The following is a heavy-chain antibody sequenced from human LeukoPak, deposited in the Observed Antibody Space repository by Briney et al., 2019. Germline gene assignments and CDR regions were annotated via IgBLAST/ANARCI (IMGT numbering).Heavy chain of an antibody. CDR1: GGSISSNY. V-gene: IGHV4-59*08. CDR2: IYYSGGT. J-gene: IGHJ4*02. D-gene: IGHD2-15*01. CDR3: AGQTHYTPAFDY. Sequence: PSETLSLTCTVSGGSISSNYWSRIRQPPGKGLEWIGYIYYSGGTNYNPSLKSRVTISRNTSKNQFSLKLTSVTAADTAVYYCAGQTHYTPAFDYWGQGTLVTVSS.